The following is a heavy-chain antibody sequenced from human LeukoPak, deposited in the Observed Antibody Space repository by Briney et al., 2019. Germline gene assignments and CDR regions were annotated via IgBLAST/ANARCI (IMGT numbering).Heavy chain of an antibody. CDR1: GFTFSSYA. Sequence: GGSLRLSCAASGFTFSSYAMSWVRQAPGKGLEWVSAISGSGGSTYYADSVKGRFTISRDNSKNTLYLQMNSLRAEDTAVYYCARVYQEGSSWYSNHFDYWGQGTLVTVSS. V-gene: IGHV3-23*01. CDR3: ARVYQEGSSWYSNHFDY. CDR2: ISGSGGST. J-gene: IGHJ4*02. D-gene: IGHD6-13*01.